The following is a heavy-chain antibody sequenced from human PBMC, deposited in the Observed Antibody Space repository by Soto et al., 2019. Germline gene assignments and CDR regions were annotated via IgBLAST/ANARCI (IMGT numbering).Heavy chain of an antibody. Sequence: QVQLVESGGGVVQPGRSLRLSCAASGFTLSTYGMHWVRQAPGKGLEWVALIWYDGTSKYYEDSVRGRFSISRDNSKNTLYLQMNSLRAEDTAVYYCARGSGSSTPERFDPWGQGTLVTVSS. CDR1: GFTLSTYG. J-gene: IGHJ5*02. CDR2: IWYDGTSK. D-gene: IGHD2-2*01. CDR3: ARGSGSSTPERFDP. V-gene: IGHV3-33*01.